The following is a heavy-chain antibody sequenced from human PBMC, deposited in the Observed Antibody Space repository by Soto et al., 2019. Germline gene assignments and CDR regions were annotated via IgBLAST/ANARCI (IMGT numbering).Heavy chain of an antibody. CDR3: ARLYSSWYGALDY. CDR2: IWYDGSNK. V-gene: IGHV3-33*01. D-gene: IGHD6-13*01. J-gene: IGHJ4*02. Sequence: GGSLRLSCAASGFTFSSYGMHWVRQAPGKGLEWVAVIWYDGSNKYYADSVKGRFTISRDNSKNTLYLQMNSLRAEDTAVYYCARLYSSWYGALDYWGQGTLVTVSS. CDR1: GFTFSSYG.